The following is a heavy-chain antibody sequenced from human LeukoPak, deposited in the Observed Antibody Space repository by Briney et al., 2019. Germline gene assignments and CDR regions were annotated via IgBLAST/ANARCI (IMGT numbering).Heavy chain of an antibody. CDR3: ARYCGGDCYGMDV. V-gene: IGHV3-7*03. J-gene: IGHJ6*02. CDR1: GFTFGIYR. CDR2: INQGGSEK. Sequence: GGSLRLSCAASGFTFGIYRMTWVRQAPGKGLEWVATINQGGSEKYYVDSVKGRFTISRDYTRNLLFLQMNSLRVEDTAVYYCARYCGGDCYGMDVWGQGTTVTVSS. D-gene: IGHD2-21*01.